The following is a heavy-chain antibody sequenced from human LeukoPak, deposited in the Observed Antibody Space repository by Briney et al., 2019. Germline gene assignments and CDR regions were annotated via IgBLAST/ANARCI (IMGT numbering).Heavy chain of an antibody. J-gene: IGHJ6*02. Sequence: QPGGSLRLSCAASGFTFSSYEMNWVRQAPGKGLDWVSYISSSGSTIYYADSVKGRFTISRDNSKNTLSLQMNSLRAEDTAVYYCAKDDYGMDVWGQGTTVTVSS. V-gene: IGHV3-48*03. CDR3: AKDDYGMDV. CDR2: ISSSGSTI. CDR1: GFTFSSYE.